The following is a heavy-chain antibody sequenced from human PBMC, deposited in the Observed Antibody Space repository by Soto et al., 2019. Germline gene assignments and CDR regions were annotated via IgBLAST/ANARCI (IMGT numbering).Heavy chain of an antibody. Sequence: QVQLVESGGGVVQPGRSLRLSCAASGFTFSSYGMHWVRQAPGKGLEWVAVISYDGSNKYYADSVKGRFTISRDNSKNTLYLQMNSLRAEDTAVYYCAKGTMMRAFDIWGQGTMVTVSS. CDR2: ISYDGSNK. V-gene: IGHV3-30*18. D-gene: IGHD3-16*01. J-gene: IGHJ3*02. CDR3: AKGTMMRAFDI. CDR1: GFTFSSYG.